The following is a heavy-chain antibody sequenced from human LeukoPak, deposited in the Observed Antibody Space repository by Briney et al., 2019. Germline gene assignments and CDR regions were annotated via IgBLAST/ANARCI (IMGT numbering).Heavy chain of an antibody. Sequence: PGGSLRLSCAVSGFTFSGYGMHWVRQAPGKGLEWVAVIWYDGNSKYYAGSVKGRFTISRDNSKNTLYLQMNSLRVEDTAVYYCAKGHGDYYYGMDVWGQGTTVTVSS. J-gene: IGHJ6*02. D-gene: IGHD4-17*01. V-gene: IGHV3-33*06. CDR2: IWYDGNSK. CDR3: AKGHGDYYYGMDV. CDR1: GFTFSGYG.